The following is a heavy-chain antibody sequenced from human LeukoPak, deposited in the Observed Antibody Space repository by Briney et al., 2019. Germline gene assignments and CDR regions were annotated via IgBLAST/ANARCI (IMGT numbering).Heavy chain of an antibody. CDR3: ATLAAAFLFDY. CDR1: GFTFDDYA. J-gene: IGHJ4*02. CDR2: ISWNSGSI. D-gene: IGHD6-13*01. V-gene: IGHV3-9*01. Sequence: GGSLRLSCAASGFTFDDYAMHWVRQAPGKGLEWVSGISWNSGSIGYADSVKGRFTISRDNAKNSLYLQMNSLRAEDTALYYCATLAAAFLFDYWGQGTLVTVSS.